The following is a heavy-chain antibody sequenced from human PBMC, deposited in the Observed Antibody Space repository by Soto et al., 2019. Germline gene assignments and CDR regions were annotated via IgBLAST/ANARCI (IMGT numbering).Heavy chain of an antibody. Sequence: TGGSLRLSCAASGFTFSDYYMSWIRQAPGKGLEWVSYISSSGSTIYYADSVKGRFTISRDNAKNSLYLQMNSLRAEDTAVYYCATGVLLAAAGTRDYWGQGTLVTVSS. CDR3: ATGVLLAAAGTRDY. CDR1: GFTFSDYY. J-gene: IGHJ4*02. D-gene: IGHD6-13*01. V-gene: IGHV3-11*01. CDR2: ISSSGSTI.